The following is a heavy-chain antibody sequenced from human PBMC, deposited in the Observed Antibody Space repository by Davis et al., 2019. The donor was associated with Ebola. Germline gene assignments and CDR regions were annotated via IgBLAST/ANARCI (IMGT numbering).Heavy chain of an antibody. D-gene: IGHD3-22*01. CDR3: ARDYYDSSGYYFDY. Sequence: GGSLRLSCAASGFTFSSYEMNWVRQAPGKGLEWVSYISSSGSTIYYADSVKGRFTISRDNAKNSLYLQMNSLRAEDTAVYYCARDYYDSSGYYFDYWGQGTLVTVSS. CDR2: ISSSGSTI. J-gene: IGHJ4*02. V-gene: IGHV3-48*03. CDR1: GFTFSSYE.